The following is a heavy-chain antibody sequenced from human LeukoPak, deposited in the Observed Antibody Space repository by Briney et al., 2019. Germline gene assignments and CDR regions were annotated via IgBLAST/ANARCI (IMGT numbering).Heavy chain of an antibody. J-gene: IGHJ6*02. V-gene: IGHV3-23*01. D-gene: IGHD4-23*01. CDR1: GFTFSSYA. CDR2: ISGSGGST. Sequence: GGSLRLSCAASGFTFSSYARSWVRQAPGKGLEWVSAISGSGGSTYYADSVKGRFTISRDNSTNTLYLQMNSLRAEDTALYYCASSRPTGNSDYYYYGMDVWGQGTTVTVSS. CDR3: ASSRPTGNSDYYYYGMDV.